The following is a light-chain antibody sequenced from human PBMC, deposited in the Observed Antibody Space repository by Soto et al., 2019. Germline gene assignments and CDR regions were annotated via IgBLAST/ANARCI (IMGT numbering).Light chain of an antibody. CDR3: QQGNNWPLT. J-gene: IGKJ4*01. CDR2: DAS. V-gene: IGKV3-15*01. CDR1: QSVRSN. Sequence: EIVLTQSPATLSVSPGEIATLACRASQSVRSNLAWYQKKPGQAPRIILYDASTRATGLPSRFSGSGSGTEFTLTISRLQSEVFAVYDCQQGNNWPLTFGGGTKVEIK.